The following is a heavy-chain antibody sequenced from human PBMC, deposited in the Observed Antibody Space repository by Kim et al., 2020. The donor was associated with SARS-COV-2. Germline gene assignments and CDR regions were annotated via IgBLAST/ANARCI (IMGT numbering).Heavy chain of an antibody. CDR3: ARVRAAAGGAEFDY. Sequence: GGSLRLSCAASGFTFSSYDMHWVRQATGKGLEWVSAIGTAGDTYYPGSVKGRFTISRENAKNSLYLQMNSLRAGDTAVYYCARVRAAAGGAEFDYWGQGTLVTVSS. CDR2: IGTAGDT. J-gene: IGHJ4*02. CDR1: GFTFSSYD. D-gene: IGHD6-13*01. V-gene: IGHV3-13*01.